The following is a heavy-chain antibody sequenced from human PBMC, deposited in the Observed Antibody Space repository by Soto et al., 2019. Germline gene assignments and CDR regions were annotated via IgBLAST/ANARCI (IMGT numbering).Heavy chain of an antibody. Sequence: EVQLVESGGGLVQPGRSLRLSCAASGFTFDDYAMHWVRQAPGKGLEWVSGISWNSGSIGYADSVKGRFTISRDNAKNYLYLQMDSVRAEDTALYYCAKDMGNCSGGSCYSELDYWGQGTLVTVSS. J-gene: IGHJ4*02. CDR3: AKDMGNCSGGSCYSELDY. CDR2: ISWNSGSI. V-gene: IGHV3-9*01. CDR1: GFTFDDYA. D-gene: IGHD2-15*01.